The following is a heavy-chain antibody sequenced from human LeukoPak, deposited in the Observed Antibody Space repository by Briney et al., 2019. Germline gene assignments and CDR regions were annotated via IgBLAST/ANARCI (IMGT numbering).Heavy chain of an antibody. J-gene: IGHJ4*02. D-gene: IGHD4-17*01. V-gene: IGHV3-7*01. CDR2: IRQDGSQK. CDR1: GFTFSSYG. Sequence: GRSLRLSCAASGFTFSSYGMHWVRQAPGKGLEWVATIRQDGSQKYYVDSVKGRFTISRDNAKNSLYLQMNSLRAEDTAVYYCARESGSVTSEVDFDYWGQGTLVTVSS. CDR3: ARESGSVTSEVDFDY.